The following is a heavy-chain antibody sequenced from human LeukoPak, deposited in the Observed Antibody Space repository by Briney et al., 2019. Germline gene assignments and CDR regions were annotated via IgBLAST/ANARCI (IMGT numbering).Heavy chain of an antibody. D-gene: IGHD5-24*01. J-gene: IGHJ4*02. CDR2: IYPGDSDT. CDR1: GYTFTSHW. V-gene: IGHV5-51*01. Sequence: GESLKISCKGSGYTFTSHWIGWVRQKPGKVLEWMGIIYPGDSDTRYSSSFQGQVTISVDKSINTAYLQWRSLKASDTAMYYCTRREGWLQPNDYRGQGTLVTVSS. CDR3: TRREGWLQPNDY.